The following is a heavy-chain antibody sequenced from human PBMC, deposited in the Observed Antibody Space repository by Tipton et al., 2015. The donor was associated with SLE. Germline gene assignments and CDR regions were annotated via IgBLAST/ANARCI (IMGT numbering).Heavy chain of an antibody. D-gene: IGHD6-6*01. Sequence: TLSLTCTVSGGSIGSDTYYWGWIRQSPKGLEWIGSIFHSGTTFFNPSLKSRVTISINTSKNQFSLRLTSVTAADTAVYYCACLYSSSFQRDSWGQGSLVTVSS. CDR2: IFHSGTT. V-gene: IGHV4-39*07. CDR1: GGSIGSDTYY. J-gene: IGHJ1*01. CDR3: ACLYSSSFQRDS.